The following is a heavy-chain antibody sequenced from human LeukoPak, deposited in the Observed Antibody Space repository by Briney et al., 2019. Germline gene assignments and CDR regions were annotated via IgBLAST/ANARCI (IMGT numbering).Heavy chain of an antibody. J-gene: IGHJ5*02. CDR1: GYSISSYY. Sequence: SETLSLTCAVSGYSISSYYWSWIRQPPGKGLEWLAYIYDGGTNKYNPSLKNRLTISVDKSKSQVSLKLRSVTAADTAVYYCARLSATGWFAPWGQGTLVTVSS. V-gene: IGHV4-59*01. D-gene: IGHD1-14*01. CDR3: ARLSATGWFAP. CDR2: IYDGGTN.